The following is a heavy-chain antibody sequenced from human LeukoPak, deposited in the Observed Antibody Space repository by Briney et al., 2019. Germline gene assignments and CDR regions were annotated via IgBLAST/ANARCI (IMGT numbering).Heavy chain of an antibody. CDR1: GGSISSYY. CDR2: IYTSGST. D-gene: IGHD2-15*01. Sequence: SETLSLTCTVSGGSISSYYWSWIRQPAGKGVEWIGRIYTSGSTNYNPSLKSRVTISVDKSKNQFSLKLSSVTAADTAVYYCAREAQGYCSGDSCYAPFDYWGQGTLVTVSS. J-gene: IGHJ4*02. V-gene: IGHV4-4*07. CDR3: AREAQGYCSGDSCYAPFDY.